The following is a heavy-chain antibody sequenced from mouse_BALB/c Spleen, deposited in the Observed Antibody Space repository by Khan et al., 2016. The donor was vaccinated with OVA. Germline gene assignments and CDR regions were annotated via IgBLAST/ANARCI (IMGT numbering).Heavy chain of an antibody. CDR3: SRFITTTTGDYYGMDS. Sequence: EVELVESGGDLVKPGGSLKLSCAASGFIFSSYGMSWVRQTPDKRLEWVATMSSGGSFTYYLESVKGRFTISRDNAKNTLYLQVNSLKSEDTAMYYCSRFITTTTGDYYGMDSWGQGTSVTVSS. J-gene: IGHJ4*01. CDR2: MSSGGSFT. CDR1: GFIFSSYG. D-gene: IGHD1-2*01. V-gene: IGHV5-6*01.